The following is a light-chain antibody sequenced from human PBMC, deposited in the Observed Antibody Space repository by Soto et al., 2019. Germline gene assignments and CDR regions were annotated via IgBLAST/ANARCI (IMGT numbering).Light chain of an antibody. Sequence: IVLTQSPGTRASPPVRSGTRSCSASQSVRNNYLAWYQQKPGQAPRLLIYETYRRATGIPARFSGSGSGIDFTLTISSLEPEDFAVYLCQKYGGSSRTFGLGTKVDIK. J-gene: IGKJ1*01. V-gene: IGKV3-20*01. CDR1: QSVRNNY. CDR3: QKYGGSSRT. CDR2: ETY.